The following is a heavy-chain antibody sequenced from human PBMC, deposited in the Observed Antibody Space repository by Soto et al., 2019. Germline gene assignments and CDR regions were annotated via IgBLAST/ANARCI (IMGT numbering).Heavy chain of an antibody. D-gene: IGHD3-10*01. CDR3: ARLEAPMAR. V-gene: IGHV4-4*02. J-gene: IGHJ4*02. CDR1: GGSISSSNW. CDR2: IYHSGNT. Sequence: SETLSLTCAVSGGSISSSNWWSWVRQPPGKGLEWIGEIYHSGNTNYNPSLKSRVTISMDRSKNQFSLKLSSVTAADTAVYYCARLEAPMARRGQGTLVTVSS.